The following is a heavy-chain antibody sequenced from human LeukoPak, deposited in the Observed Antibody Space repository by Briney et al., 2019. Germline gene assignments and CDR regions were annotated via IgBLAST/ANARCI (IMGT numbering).Heavy chain of an antibody. CDR1: GGSFSGYY. D-gene: IGHD3-10*01. V-gene: IGHV4-34*01. CDR3: ARTPTMITMVRGVMV. J-gene: IGHJ4*02. Sequence: PSETLSLTCAVYGGSFSGYYWSWIRQPPGKGLEWIGEINHSGSTNYNPSLKSRVTISVDTSKNQFSLKLSSVTAADTAVYYCARTPTMITMVRGVMVWGQGTLVTVSS. CDR2: INHSGST.